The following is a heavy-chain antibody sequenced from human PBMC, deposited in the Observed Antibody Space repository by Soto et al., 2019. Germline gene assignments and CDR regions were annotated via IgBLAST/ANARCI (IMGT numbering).Heavy chain of an antibody. CDR1: GYTFTSYG. CDR3: ARDRYLYYGGKDDDAFDI. V-gene: IGHV1-18*01. J-gene: IGHJ3*02. Sequence: ASVKVSCKASGYTFTSYGISWVRQAPGQGLEWMGWISAYDGNTSYAQKFQGRVTMTRDTSTSTVYMELSSLRSEDTAVYYCARDRYLYYGGKDDDAFDIWGQGTMVTVSS. CDR2: ISAYDGNT. D-gene: IGHD4-17*01.